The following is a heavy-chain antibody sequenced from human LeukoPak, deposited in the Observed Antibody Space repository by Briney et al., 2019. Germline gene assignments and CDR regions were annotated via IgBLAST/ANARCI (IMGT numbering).Heavy chain of an antibody. CDR2: IWYDGSNK. J-gene: IGHJ4*02. V-gene: IGHV3-33*08. Sequence: GGSLRLSCAASGFTFSTYAMHWVRQAPGKGLEWVAVIWYDGSNKYYADSVKGRFTISRDNSKNTLYLQMNSLRAEDTAVYYCARALYGSGSYYLFDYWGQGTLVTVSS. CDR3: ARALYGSGSYYLFDY. CDR1: GFTFSTYA. D-gene: IGHD3-10*01.